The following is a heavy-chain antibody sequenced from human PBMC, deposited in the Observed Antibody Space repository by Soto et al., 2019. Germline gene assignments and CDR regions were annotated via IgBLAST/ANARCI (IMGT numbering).Heavy chain of an antibody. V-gene: IGHV4-30-2*01. Sequence: PSETLSLTCAVSGGSISSGGYSWSWFRQPPGKGLDWIGYIYHSGSTYYNPSLKSRVTISVDRSKNQFSLKLSSVTAADTAVYYCARVPGPWGQGTLVTVSS. CDR1: GGSISSGGYS. CDR3: ARVPGP. CDR2: IYHSGST. J-gene: IGHJ5*02.